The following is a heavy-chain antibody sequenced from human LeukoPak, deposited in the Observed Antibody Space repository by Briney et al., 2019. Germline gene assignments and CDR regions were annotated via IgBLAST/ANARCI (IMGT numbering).Heavy chain of an antibody. CDR1: GYTFTSCG. Sequence: ASVKVSCKASGYTFTSCGISWVRQAPGQGLEWMGWINPNSGGTNYAQKFQGRVTMTRDTSISTAYMELSRLRSDDTAVYYCARGVTLDDAFDIWGQGTMVTVSS. CDR3: ARGVTLDDAFDI. D-gene: IGHD5-18*01. CDR2: INPNSGGT. J-gene: IGHJ3*02. V-gene: IGHV1-2*02.